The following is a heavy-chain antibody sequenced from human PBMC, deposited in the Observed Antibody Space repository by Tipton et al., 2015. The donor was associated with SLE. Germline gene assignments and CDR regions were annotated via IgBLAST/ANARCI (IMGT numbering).Heavy chain of an antibody. Sequence: QVQLVQSGAEVKKPGASVNVSCKASGYTFASYGITWVRQAPGQGLEWLGWISPYNGDTIYTQKVQGRVTMTTDTSSNAAYMDLRSLRSDDTAVYYCATTLGANGKSQWSTISGSVFDIWGQGTMVTVSS. CDR2: ISPYNGDT. J-gene: IGHJ3*02. CDR3: ATTLGANGKSQWSTISGSVFDI. CDR1: GYTFASYG. V-gene: IGHV1-18*01. D-gene: IGHD1-26*01.